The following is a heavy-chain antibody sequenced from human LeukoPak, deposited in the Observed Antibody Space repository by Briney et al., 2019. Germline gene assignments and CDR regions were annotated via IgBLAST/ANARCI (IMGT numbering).Heavy chain of an antibody. D-gene: IGHD1-26*01. Sequence: PGGSLRLSCAASGFTFGSYWMHWARQAPGKGLVWVSRINTDGGDTIYADSVKGRFTISRDNAKNTLFLQMNSLRAGDTAVYYCARDEKIVGASGQDYWGQGTLVTVSS. CDR3: ARDEKIVGASGQDY. CDR1: GFTFGSYW. J-gene: IGHJ4*02. CDR2: INTDGGDT. V-gene: IGHV3-74*01.